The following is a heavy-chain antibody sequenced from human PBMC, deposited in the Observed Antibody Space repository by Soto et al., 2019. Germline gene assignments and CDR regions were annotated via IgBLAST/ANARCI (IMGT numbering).Heavy chain of an antibody. V-gene: IGHV4-31*03. J-gene: IGHJ4*02. CDR3: ARLPGITTFRRDY. Sequence: PSETLSLTCTVSGASGGSGGYYWSWIRQVPGKGLEWIGYIKYSGTTHYSPSLKSRVNISFDKSKNQVFLNLRFVTGADTTVYCCARLPGITTFRRDYWGQGTLVTVSS. CDR2: IKYSGTT. D-gene: IGHD1-1*01. CDR1: GASGGSGGYY.